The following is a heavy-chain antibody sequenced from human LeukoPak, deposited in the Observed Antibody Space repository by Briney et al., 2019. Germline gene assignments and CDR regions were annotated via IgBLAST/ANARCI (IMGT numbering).Heavy chain of an antibody. V-gene: IGHV1-2*02. CDR3: AILKYSGSPRP. J-gene: IGHJ5*02. D-gene: IGHD1-26*01. CDR1: GYTFTDYY. Sequence: ASVKVSCKASGYTFTDYYMHWVRQAPEQGLEWMGWINPNSGDTNYAQKFQGRVTMTRDTSISTAYMELSRLRFDDTAIYYCAILKYSGSPRPWGQGTLVTVSS. CDR2: INPNSGDT.